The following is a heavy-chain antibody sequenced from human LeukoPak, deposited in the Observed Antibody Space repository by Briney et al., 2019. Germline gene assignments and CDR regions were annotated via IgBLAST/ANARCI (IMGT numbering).Heavy chain of an antibody. Sequence: PSETLSLTCTVSGGSISSYYWSWIRQPPGKGLEWIGYIYYSGSTNYNPSLKSRVTISVDTSKNQFSLKLSSVTAADTAVYYCARGGSPAAISFAFDIWGQGTMVTVSS. CDR2: IYYSGST. CDR3: ARGGSPAAISFAFDI. V-gene: IGHV4-59*08. CDR1: GGSISSYY. D-gene: IGHD2-2*02. J-gene: IGHJ3*02.